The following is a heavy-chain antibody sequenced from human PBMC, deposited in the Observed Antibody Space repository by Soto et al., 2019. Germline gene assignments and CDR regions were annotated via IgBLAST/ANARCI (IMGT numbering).Heavy chain of an antibody. CDR3: TKGSSTSCFSPLDH. Sequence: EVQVVEWGGGLEQPGRSLRLSCAASGFSFDDYAMHWVRQAPGKGLEWVSCISWNSGNIVYSDSVKGRFTISRDNAKNSLSLHMISLRAEDTALYYCTKGSSTSCFSPLDHWGQVTLVTVSS. V-gene: IGHV3-9*01. CDR1: GFSFDDYA. D-gene: IGHD2-2*01. J-gene: IGHJ4*02. CDR2: ISWNSGNI.